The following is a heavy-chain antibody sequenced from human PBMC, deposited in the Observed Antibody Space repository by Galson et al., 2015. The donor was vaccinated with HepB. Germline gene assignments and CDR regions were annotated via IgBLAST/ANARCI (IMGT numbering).Heavy chain of an antibody. CDR3: AKGTAARPRFDHFDY. CDR1: GFMFSNYA. D-gene: IGHD6-6*01. J-gene: IGHJ4*02. Sequence: SLRLSCAASGFMFSNYAMNWVRQAPGKGLEWVSGISAYGGRTHYADSVKGRFTISRDNSTNTLFLQLSSLRVEDTAVYYCAKGTAARPRFDHFDYWGLGTLVTVSS. V-gene: IGHV3-23*01. CDR2: ISAYGGRT.